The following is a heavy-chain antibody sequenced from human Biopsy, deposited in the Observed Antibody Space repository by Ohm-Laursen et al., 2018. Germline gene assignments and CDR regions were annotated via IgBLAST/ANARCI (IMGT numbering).Heavy chain of an antibody. J-gene: IGHJ6*02. CDR3: ARDLPSSYYYAMDD. V-gene: IGHV4-4*07. CDR2: TYKGGNT. Sequence: SETLSLTCNVSGGDINNYYWIWIRQPSGKGLVWIGYTYKGGNTNHNPSLKSRVSMSVDTSNNQLSLTLRSVTAADTAVYYCARDLPSSYYYAMDDWGQGTTVTVSS. CDR1: GGDINNYY.